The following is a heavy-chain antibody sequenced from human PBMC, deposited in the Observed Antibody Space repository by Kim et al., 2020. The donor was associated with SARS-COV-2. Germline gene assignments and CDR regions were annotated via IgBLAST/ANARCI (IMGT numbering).Heavy chain of an antibody. D-gene: IGHD4-17*01. CDR1: GFTFSNHA. CDR2: INSRGDST. Sequence: GGSLRLSCAASGFTFSNHAMHWIRQAPGKGLEYVSAINSRGDSTFYANSVKGRFTISRDNSKNTLYLQMSSLRVEDRGVYHCARDCTSYLDYGDDAV. V-gene: IGHV3-64*01. J-gene: IGHJ3*01. CDR3: ARDCTSYLDYGDDAV.